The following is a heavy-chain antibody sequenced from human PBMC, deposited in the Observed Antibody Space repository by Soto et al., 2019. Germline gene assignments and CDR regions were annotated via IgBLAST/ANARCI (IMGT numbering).Heavy chain of an antibody. CDR2: IFFSGDT. Sequence: PSETLSLTCTVSGGSVLSGAHYWTWIRQRPGKGLEWIGKIFFSGDTHYNPALKSRLFFSIDTANNQFSLKLSSVTPADTAVYYCARAFRSGASSPWGQGTLVTVSS. V-gene: IGHV4-31*03. D-gene: IGHD3-10*01. J-gene: IGHJ5*02. CDR3: ARAFRSGASSP. CDR1: GGSVLSGAHY.